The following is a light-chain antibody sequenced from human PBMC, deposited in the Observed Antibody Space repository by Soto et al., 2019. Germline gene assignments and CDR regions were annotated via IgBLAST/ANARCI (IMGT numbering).Light chain of an antibody. CDR2: NNN. CDR1: SSNIGSNP. CDR3: AAWDDSLNGVL. Sequence: QSVLTQPPSASGTPGQRVTISCSGSSSNIGSNPVHWYQQVQGTAPKLLIHNNNQRPSGVPARFSGSKSGTSASLAISGLQSEDEADYYCAAWDDSLNGVLFGGGTKLTVL. V-gene: IGLV1-44*01. J-gene: IGLJ2*01.